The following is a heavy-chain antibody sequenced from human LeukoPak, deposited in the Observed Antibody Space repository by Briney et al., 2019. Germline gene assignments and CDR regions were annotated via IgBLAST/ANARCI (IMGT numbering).Heavy chain of an antibody. Sequence: GGSLRLSCAASGFTFSSYSMNWVRQAPGKGLEWVPSISSSSSYIYYADSVKGRFTISRDNAKNSLYLQMNSLRAEDTAVYYCARDSSGYYQNAFDIWGQGTMVTVSS. CDR3: ARDSSGYYQNAFDI. D-gene: IGHD3-22*01. CDR2: ISSSSSYI. J-gene: IGHJ3*02. V-gene: IGHV3-21*01. CDR1: GFTFSSYS.